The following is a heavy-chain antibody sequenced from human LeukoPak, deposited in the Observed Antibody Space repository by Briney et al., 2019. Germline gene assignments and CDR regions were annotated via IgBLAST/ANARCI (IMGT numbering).Heavy chain of an antibody. Sequence: PSETLSLTCAVSGGSISSSNWWSWVRQPPGKGLEWIGEIYHSGGTNYNPSLKSRVTISVDKSKNQFSLKLSSVTAADTAVYYCASWGGPRYFERRGYFQHWGQGTLVTVSS. CDR1: GGSISSSNW. V-gene: IGHV4-4*02. CDR3: ASWGGPRYFERRGYFQH. CDR2: IYHSGGT. D-gene: IGHD3-9*01. J-gene: IGHJ1*01.